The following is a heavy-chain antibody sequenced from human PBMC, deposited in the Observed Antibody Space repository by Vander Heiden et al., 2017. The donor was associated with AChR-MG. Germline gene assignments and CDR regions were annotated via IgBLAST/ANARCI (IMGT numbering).Heavy chain of an antibody. D-gene: IGHD3-22*01. J-gene: IGHJ4*02. Sequence: QLQLQESGPGLVKPSETLSLTCTVSGGSISSSSYHWGWIRQPPGKGLEWIGSIYYSGSTYYNPSLKSRVTISVDTSKNQFSLKLSSVTAADTAVYYCARQALDSSGYYYKYYFDYWGQGTLVTVSS. CDR3: ARQALDSSGYYYKYYFDY. CDR1: GGSISSSSYH. V-gene: IGHV4-39*01. CDR2: IYYSGST.